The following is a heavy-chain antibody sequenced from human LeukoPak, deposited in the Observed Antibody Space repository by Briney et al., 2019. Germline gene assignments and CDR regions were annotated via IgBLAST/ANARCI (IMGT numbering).Heavy chain of an antibody. J-gene: IGHJ4*02. CDR1: GFTFSSYW. CDR2: IASDGNNR. D-gene: IGHD3-16*01. V-gene: IGHV3-74*01. CDR3: ARDGFGTGSN. Sequence: GGSLRLSCAASGFTFSSYWMNWVRQVPGKGLVWVSRIASDGNNRDYADSVKGRFTISRDNAKNSLYLQMNTLRADDTAVYYCARDGFGTGSNWGQGTLVTVSS.